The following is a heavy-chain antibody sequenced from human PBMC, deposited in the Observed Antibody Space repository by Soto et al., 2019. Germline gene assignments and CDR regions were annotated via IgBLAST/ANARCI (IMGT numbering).Heavy chain of an antibody. V-gene: IGHV1-69*06. CDR1: GGTFSSYA. D-gene: IGHD6-13*01. J-gene: IGHJ6*02. Sequence: ASVKVSCKASGGTFSSYAISWVRQAPGLGLEWMGGIIPIFGTANYAQKFQGRVTITADKSTSTAYMELSSLRSEDTAVYYCARSVPIAAAHYYYYGMDVWGQGTTVTVSS. CDR3: ARSVPIAAAHYYYYGMDV. CDR2: IIPIFGTA.